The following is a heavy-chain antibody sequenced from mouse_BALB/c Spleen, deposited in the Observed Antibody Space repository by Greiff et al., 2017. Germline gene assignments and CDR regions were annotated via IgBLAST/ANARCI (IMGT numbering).Heavy chain of an antibody. V-gene: IGHV5-6-2*01. CDR1: GFTFSSYY. D-gene: IGHD2-1*01. J-gene: IGHJ3*01. CDR2: INSNGGST. Sequence: EVQLVESGGGLVKLGGSLKLSCAASGFTFSSYYMSWVRQTPEKRLELVAAINSNGGSTYYPDTVKGRFTISRDNAKNTLYLQMSSLKSEDTALYYCARHRNGNYSWFAYWGQGTLVTVSA. CDR3: ARHRNGNYSWFAY.